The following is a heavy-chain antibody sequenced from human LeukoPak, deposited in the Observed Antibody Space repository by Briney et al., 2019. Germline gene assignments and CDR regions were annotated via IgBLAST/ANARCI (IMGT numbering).Heavy chain of an antibody. V-gene: IGHV5-51*01. D-gene: IGHD2-2*01. CDR1: GYSFTSYW. J-gene: IGHJ5*02. CDR3: ARRLGGYCSSTSCPGWFDP. Sequence: GESLQISCQGSGYSFTSYWIAWVRQLPGKGLEWMGIIYPGDSDTRYSPSFQGQVTISADKSISTAYLQWSSLKASDTAMYYCARRLGGYCSSTSCPGWFDPWGQGTLVTVSS. CDR2: IYPGDSDT.